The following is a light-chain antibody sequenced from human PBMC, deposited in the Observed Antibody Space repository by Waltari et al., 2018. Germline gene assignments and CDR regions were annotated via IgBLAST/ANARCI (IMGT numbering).Light chain of an antibody. V-gene: IGKV3-11*01. Sequence: EIVLTQSPATLFLSPGERATLSCRASQSVSSNLAWYQQKPGQAPRLLVYDASNRATGVPARFSGSGSGTDFTLTINSLQAEDVAVYYCQQYFSTPSTFGPGTKVDIK. J-gene: IGKJ3*01. CDR2: DAS. CDR3: QQYFSTPST. CDR1: QSVSSN.